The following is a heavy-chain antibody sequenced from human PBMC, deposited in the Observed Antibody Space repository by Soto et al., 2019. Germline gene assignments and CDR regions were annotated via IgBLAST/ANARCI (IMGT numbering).Heavy chain of an antibody. CDR2: ISSSGSTK. J-gene: IGHJ2*01. CDR1: GFTLSDYY. D-gene: IGHD1-26*01. CDR3: AKSLVGASSFDL. Sequence: QEQLVESGGGLVKPGGSLRLTCAASGFTLSDYYMSWVRQAPGKGLEWLSYISSSGSTKYYADSVMGRFTITRDSARNSLYLQMDSLRAEDTAVYYCAKSLVGASSFDLWGRGTLVTVSS. V-gene: IGHV3-11*01.